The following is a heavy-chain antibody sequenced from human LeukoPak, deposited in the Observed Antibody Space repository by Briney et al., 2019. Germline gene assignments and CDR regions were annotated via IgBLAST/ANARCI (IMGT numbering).Heavy chain of an antibody. CDR1: GFSLSTSGMC. D-gene: IGHD1-26*01. V-gene: IGHV2-70*11. Sequence: SGPALVKPTQTLTLTCTFSGFSLSTSGMCVSWIRQPPGKALEWLARIDWDDDKYYSTSLKTRLTISKDTSKNQVVLTMTNMDPVDTATYYCARMRPYVGNYYYMDVWGKGTTVTVSS. CDR2: IDWDDDK. CDR3: ARMRPYVGNYYYMDV. J-gene: IGHJ6*03.